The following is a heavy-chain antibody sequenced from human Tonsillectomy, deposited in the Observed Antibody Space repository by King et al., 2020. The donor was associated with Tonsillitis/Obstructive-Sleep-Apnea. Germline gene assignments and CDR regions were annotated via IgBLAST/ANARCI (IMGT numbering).Heavy chain of an antibody. CDR2: ISYDGSNK. J-gene: IGHJ6*03. D-gene: IGHD2-2*01. V-gene: IGHV3-30*04. CDR3: ARGGYCSGTSCPEGYYYYYMDV. Sequence: QVQLVESGGGVVQPGRSLRLSCAASGFTFSSYAMHWVRQAPGKGLEWVAVISYDGSNKYYADSVKGRFTISRDNSKNTLYLQMNSLRAEDTAVYYCARGGYCSGTSCPEGYYYYYMDVWGKGTTVTVSS. CDR1: GFTFSSYA.